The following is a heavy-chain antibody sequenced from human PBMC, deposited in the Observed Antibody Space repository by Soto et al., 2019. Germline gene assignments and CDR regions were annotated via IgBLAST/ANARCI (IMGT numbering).Heavy chain of an antibody. CDR1: GFGFSTYD. CDR2: ISSSSDGPR. D-gene: IGHD6-25*01. Sequence: EVQLVESGGGLVQPGGSLRLSCAASGFGFSTYDLNWVRQAPGKGLEWVSYISSSSDGPRNYADSVKGRFTISRDNAKNSLYLQMDGLRAEDTAVYYCTREAGLGRPYGLDVLGQGTTVTVSS. J-gene: IGHJ6*02. V-gene: IGHV3-48*03. CDR3: TREAGLGRPYGLDV.